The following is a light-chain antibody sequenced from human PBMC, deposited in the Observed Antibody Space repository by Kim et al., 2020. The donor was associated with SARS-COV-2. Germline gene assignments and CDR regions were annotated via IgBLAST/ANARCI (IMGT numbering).Light chain of an antibody. J-gene: IGLJ3*02. CDR1: DSNIGATYD. Sequence: QKVTISCSGGDSNIGATYDVHWYQQLPGTAPKLLLYGNSRRPSGVPARFSGSASGASAVLAITGVQAEDEAIYYCQSYDTTLGGSVFGGGTTLTVL. V-gene: IGLV1-40*03. CDR2: GNS. CDR3: QSYDTTLGGSV.